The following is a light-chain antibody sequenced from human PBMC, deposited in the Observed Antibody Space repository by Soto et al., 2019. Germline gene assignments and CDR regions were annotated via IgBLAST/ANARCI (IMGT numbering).Light chain of an antibody. Sequence: QSALTQPRSVSGSPGQSVTISCTGTSSDVGGYNYVSWYQQHPDKAPKVMIYDVTKRPSGVPDRFSGSKSGNTASLTVSGLQAEDEADYYCSSYAGSNNWVFGGGTKVTVL. J-gene: IGLJ3*02. V-gene: IGLV2-11*01. CDR2: DVT. CDR1: SSDVGGYNY. CDR3: SSYAGSNNWV.